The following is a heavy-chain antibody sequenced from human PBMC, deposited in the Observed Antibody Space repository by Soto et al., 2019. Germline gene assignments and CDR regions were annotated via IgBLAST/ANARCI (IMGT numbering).Heavy chain of an antibody. Sequence: SETLSLTCAVSGGSISSGAYTWSWIRQPPGKGLEWIGYIYDSGETFYNPSLKSRVIISLDSSKNQFSLKLTSVTAADTAVYFCAKGDFGEGYFDLWGRGTLVTVSS. CDR3: AKGDFGEGYFDL. CDR2: IYDSGET. V-gene: IGHV4-30-2*01. D-gene: IGHD4-17*01. CDR1: GGSISSGAYT. J-gene: IGHJ2*01.